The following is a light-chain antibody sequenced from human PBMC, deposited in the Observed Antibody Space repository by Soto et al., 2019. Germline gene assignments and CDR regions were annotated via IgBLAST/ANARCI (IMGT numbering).Light chain of an antibody. CDR2: GAS. V-gene: IGKV3-20*01. CDR3: HQYGYSPNT. CDR1: RSVSSRY. Sequence: EIVLTQSPGTLSLSPGKRATLSCRASRSVSSRYLAWYQQKAGQAPRLLISGASSRATGIPDRFSGSGSGTDFTLIISRLEPEDFAMYYCHQYGYSPNTFGQGTKVEIK. J-gene: IGKJ2*01.